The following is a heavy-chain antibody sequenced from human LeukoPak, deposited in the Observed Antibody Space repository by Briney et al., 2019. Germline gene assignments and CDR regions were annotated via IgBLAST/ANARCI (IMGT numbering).Heavy chain of an antibody. J-gene: IGHJ4*02. CDR2: IKQDGSEK. CDR1: GFTFSSYW. Sequence: PGGSLRLSCAASGFTFSSYWMSWVRQAPGKGLEWVANIKQDGSEKYYVDSVKGRFTNSRDNAKNSLYLQMNSLGAEDTAVYYCARAPYCIGGSCRFDYWGQGTLVTVSS. D-gene: IGHD2-15*01. V-gene: IGHV3-7*03. CDR3: ARAPYCIGGSCRFDY.